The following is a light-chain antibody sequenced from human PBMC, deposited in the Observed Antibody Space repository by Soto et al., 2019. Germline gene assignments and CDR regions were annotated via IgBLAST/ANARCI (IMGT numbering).Light chain of an antibody. V-gene: IGKV3-11*01. J-gene: IGKJ1*01. CDR3: QQRSNWPWT. Sequence: EIVLTQSPVTLSLSPGERATLSCRASPSVGSSLAWYQQKPGQAPRLLIYDASTRATGIPARFSGSGSGTDFTLTISSLEPEDFAVYYCQQRSNWPWTFGQGTKVEVK. CDR1: PSVGSS. CDR2: DAS.